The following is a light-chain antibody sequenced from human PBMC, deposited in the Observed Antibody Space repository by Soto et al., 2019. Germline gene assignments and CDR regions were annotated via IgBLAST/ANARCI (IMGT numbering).Light chain of an antibody. CDR3: QQYQSYFLT. CDR1: QSISRS. CDR2: DAS. V-gene: IGKV1-5*01. Sequence: DLQMTQSPSTLSASVGDRVTITCRASQSISRSLAWYQQKSGKAPKLLIYDASSLESGVPSRFSGSGFGTEFTLTISGLQPDDFATYCCQQYQSYFLTFGPGTTVDMK. J-gene: IGKJ3*01.